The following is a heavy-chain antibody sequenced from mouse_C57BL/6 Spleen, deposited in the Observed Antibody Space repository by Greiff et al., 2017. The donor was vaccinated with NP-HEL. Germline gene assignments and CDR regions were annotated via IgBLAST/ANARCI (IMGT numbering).Heavy chain of an antibody. CDR1: GYAFSSYW. D-gene: IGHD1-1*01. CDR3: ARRDYGSTSSFAY. J-gene: IGHJ3*01. V-gene: IGHV1-80*01. CDR2: IYPGDGDT. Sequence: QVQLKQSGAELVKPGASVKISCKASGYAFSSYWMNWVKQRPGKGLEWIGQIYPGDGDTNYNGKFKGKATLTADKSSSTAYMQLSSLTSEDSAVYFCARRDYGSTSSFAYWGQGTLVTVSA.